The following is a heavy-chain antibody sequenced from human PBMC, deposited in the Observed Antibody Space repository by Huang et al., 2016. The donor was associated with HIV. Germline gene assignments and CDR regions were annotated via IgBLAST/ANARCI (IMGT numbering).Heavy chain of an antibody. J-gene: IGHJ4*02. CDR1: GFTFINVG. CDR2: ISYDGSSG. V-gene: IGHV3-30*18. Sequence: QVQLVESGGGVVQPGRSLRLSCVASGFTFINVGRCGGRQAPGKGLEWVAVISYDGSSGRYSESVKCRFTISRDNPMDTLYLQMTSLRPDDTAVYYCAKESRWYSDLDNWGQGTLVTVSS. D-gene: IGHD2-15*01. CDR3: AKESRWYSDLDN.